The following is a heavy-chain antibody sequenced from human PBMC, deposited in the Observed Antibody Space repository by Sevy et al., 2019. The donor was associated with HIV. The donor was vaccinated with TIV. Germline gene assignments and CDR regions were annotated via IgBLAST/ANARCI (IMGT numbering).Heavy chain of an antibody. D-gene: IGHD1-1*01. CDR1: GITLSNYG. V-gene: IGHV3-48*01. Sequence: GGSLRLSCAASGITLSNYGVNWVRQAPGKGLEWVSYISSRSGTIYYADSVKGRFTISRDNAKNTLSLQMNSLRAEDTAVYYCARGGYPRPFDYWGQGTLVIVSS. CDR3: ARGGYPRPFDY. CDR2: ISSRSGTI. J-gene: IGHJ4*02.